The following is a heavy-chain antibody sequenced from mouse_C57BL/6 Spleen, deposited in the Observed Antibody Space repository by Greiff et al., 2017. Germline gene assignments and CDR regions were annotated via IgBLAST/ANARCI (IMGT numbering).Heavy chain of an antibody. CDR1: GYTFTSYW. CDR2: IDPSDSET. Sequence: QVQLQQPGAELVRPGSSVKLSCKASGYTFTSYWMHWVKQRPIQGLEWIGNIDPSDSETHYNQKFKDKATLTVEKSSSTAYMQLSSLTSEDSAVYYCAMGYDGYFDYWGQGTTRTVSS. CDR3: AMGYDGYFDY. J-gene: IGHJ2*01. D-gene: IGHD2-3*01. V-gene: IGHV1-52*01.